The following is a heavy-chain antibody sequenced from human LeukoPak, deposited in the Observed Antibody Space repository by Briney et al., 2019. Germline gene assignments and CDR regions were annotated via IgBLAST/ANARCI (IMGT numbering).Heavy chain of an antibody. J-gene: IGHJ4*02. Sequence: SETLSLTCAVYGGSFSGYYWSWIRQPPGKGLEWIGYIYHSGSTYYNPSLKSRVTISVDRSKNQFSLKLSSVTAADTAVYYCASGGIAKYYFDYWGQGTLVTVSS. CDR2: IYHSGST. CDR3: ASGGIAKYYFDY. V-gene: IGHV4-34*01. CDR1: GGSFSGYY. D-gene: IGHD6-13*01.